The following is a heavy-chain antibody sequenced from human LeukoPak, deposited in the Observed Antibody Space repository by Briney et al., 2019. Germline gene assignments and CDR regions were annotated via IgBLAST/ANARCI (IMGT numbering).Heavy chain of an antibody. CDR3: ARDTRTVAGNSYGDY. CDR1: GYTFTSYG. J-gene: IGHJ4*02. Sequence: ASVKVSCKASGYTFTSYGISWVRQAPGQGLEWMGWISANNGNTKYAQKFQGRVTMTTDTSTSTAYMELRSLRSDDTAVYYCARDTRTVAGNSYGDYWGQGTLVTVSS. V-gene: IGHV1-18*01. D-gene: IGHD6-19*01. CDR2: ISANNGNT.